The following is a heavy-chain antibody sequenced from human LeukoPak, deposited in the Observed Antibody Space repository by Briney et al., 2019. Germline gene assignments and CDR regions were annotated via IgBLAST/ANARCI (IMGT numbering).Heavy chain of an antibody. V-gene: IGHV3-7*01. J-gene: IGHJ4*02. D-gene: IGHD1-14*01. CDR3: TRDRSRAEDD. CDR1: GFTFSGHW. Sequence: GGSLRLSCAASGFTFSGHWMSWVRQAPGKGLEWVANINQGGSDKYYVDSVKGRFTISRDNANNLLYLQMNSLRGEDTAVYYCTRDRSRAEDDWGKGTLVTVSS. CDR2: INQGGSDK.